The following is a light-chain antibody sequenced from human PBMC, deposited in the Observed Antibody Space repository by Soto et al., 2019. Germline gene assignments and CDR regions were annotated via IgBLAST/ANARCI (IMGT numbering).Light chain of an antibody. CDR2: AAS. Sequence: DIQMTQSPSSLSASVGDRVTITCRASQSISSHLNWYQQKPAKAPKPLIYAASNLQSGVPSRFSGSGSGTDFTLTISSLQPEDFATDYCQQSYNTPITFGQGTRLEIK. V-gene: IGKV1-39*01. J-gene: IGKJ5*01. CDR3: QQSYNTPIT. CDR1: QSISSH.